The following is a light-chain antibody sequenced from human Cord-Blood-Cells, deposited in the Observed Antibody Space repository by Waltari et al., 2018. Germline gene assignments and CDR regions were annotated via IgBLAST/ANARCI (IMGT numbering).Light chain of an antibody. CDR3: QQYNNWPPWT. J-gene: IGKJ1*01. CDR1: QSVSSN. Sequence: PATLSVSPGERATLSCRASQSVSSNLAWYQQKPGQAPRLLIYGASTRATGIQARFSGSGSGTEFTLTISSLQSEDCAVYYCQQYNNWPPWTFGQGTKVEIK. CDR2: GAS. V-gene: IGKV3-15*01.